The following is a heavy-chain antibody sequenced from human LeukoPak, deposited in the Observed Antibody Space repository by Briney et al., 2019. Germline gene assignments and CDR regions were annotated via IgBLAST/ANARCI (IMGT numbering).Heavy chain of an antibody. Sequence: PGGSLRLSCAASGNYWIHWVRQVPGKGLVWVSHINRYVSWTSYADSVKGRFTISKDNAMNTVYLQMNSLRAEDTAVYYCATDRGWRTSGYYLYYFEDWGQGTLVTFSS. V-gene: IGHV3-74*01. CDR3: ATDRGWRTSGYYLYYFED. CDR2: INRYVSWT. D-gene: IGHD3-3*01. CDR1: GNYW. J-gene: IGHJ4*02.